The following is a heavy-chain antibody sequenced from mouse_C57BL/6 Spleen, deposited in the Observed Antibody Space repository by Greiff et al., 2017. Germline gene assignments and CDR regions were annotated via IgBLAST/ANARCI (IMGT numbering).Heavy chain of an antibody. CDR3: ARSSYYYGSSDGIDY. V-gene: IGHV1-82*01. J-gene: IGHJ2*01. CDR2: IYTGDGDT. D-gene: IGHD1-1*01. Sequence: VKLMESGPELVKPGASVKLSCKASGYAFSSSWMNWVKQRPGKGLEWIGRIYTGDGDTNYNGKFKGKATLTADKSSSTAYMQLSRRTSEDSAVYFCARSSYYYGSSDGIDYWGQGTTLTVSS. CDR1: GYAFSSSW.